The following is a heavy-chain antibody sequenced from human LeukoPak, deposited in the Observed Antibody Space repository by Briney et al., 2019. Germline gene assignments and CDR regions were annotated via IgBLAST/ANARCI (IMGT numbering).Heavy chain of an antibody. CDR2: ISGSGGST. D-gene: IGHD3-10*01. Sequence: GGSLRLSCAASGFPFSSYAMSWVRQAPGKGLEWVSAISGSGGSTYYADSVKGRFTISRDNSKNTLYLQMNSLRAEDTAVYYCAKDSLGHVLLGFGGESAYYGMDGWGQGTTVTVSS. J-gene: IGHJ6*02. CDR3: AKDSLGHVLLGFGGESAYYGMDG. CDR1: GFPFSSYA. V-gene: IGHV3-23*01.